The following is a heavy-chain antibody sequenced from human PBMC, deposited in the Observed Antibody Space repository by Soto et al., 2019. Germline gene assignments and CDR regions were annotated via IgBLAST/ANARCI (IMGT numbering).Heavy chain of an antibody. Sequence: PSETLSLTCTVSGGSVSSGSYYWSWIRHPPGKGLEWIGYIYYIGSTNYNPSLKSRVTISVDTSKNQFSLKLSSVTAADTAVYYCPREHRGYYYYGMDVWGPGTTVTVYS. V-gene: IGHV4-61*01. J-gene: IGHJ6*02. CDR2: IYYIGST. CDR3: PREHRGYYYYGMDV. CDR1: GGSVSSGSYY.